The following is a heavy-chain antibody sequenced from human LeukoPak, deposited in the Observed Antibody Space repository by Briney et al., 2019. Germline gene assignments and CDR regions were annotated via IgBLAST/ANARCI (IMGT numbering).Heavy chain of an antibody. D-gene: IGHD6-19*01. J-gene: IGHJ4*02. Sequence: PGWSLRLSCAASGFPFSNHGMHWVRQAPGKGLEWVAVISYDGRNKYYADSVKGRFTISRDNSQNTLSLQMNSLRAEDTAVYYCVKDGDDSGWNYFDYWGQGTLVTVSS. CDR2: ISYDGRNK. V-gene: IGHV3-30*18. CDR1: GFPFSNHG. CDR3: VKDGDDSGWNYFDY.